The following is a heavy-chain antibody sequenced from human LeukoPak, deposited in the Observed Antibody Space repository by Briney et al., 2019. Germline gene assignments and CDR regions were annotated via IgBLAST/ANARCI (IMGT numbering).Heavy chain of an antibody. CDR1: GFTFSSHS. D-gene: IGHD3-3*01. J-gene: IGHJ6*03. CDR3: ARAMGTSYGFWSGSYTVSYYYYMDV. Sequence: PGGSLRLSCATSGFTFSSHSMCWVRQAPGKGLEWVANIKQDGSEKHYVDSVRGRFSISRDNTKNSLYLQMNSLRAEDTAVYYCARAMGTSYGFWSGSYTVSYYYYMDVWGKGTTVTVSS. CDR2: IKQDGSEK. V-gene: IGHV3-7*01.